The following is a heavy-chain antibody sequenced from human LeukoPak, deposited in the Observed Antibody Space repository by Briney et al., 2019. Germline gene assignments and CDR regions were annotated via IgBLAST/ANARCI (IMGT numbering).Heavy chain of an antibody. D-gene: IGHD3-22*01. J-gene: IGHJ4*02. CDR3: AKVSWPGDSAAYFFDY. Sequence: PGGSLRLSCATSGFTFSSYAMSWVRQPPGKGLEWVSGISGSGGRTYDADSLKGRFTISRDNSRNTLYLQMNSLRADDTAIYYCAKVSWPGDSAAYFFDYWGQGALVTVSS. V-gene: IGHV3-23*01. CDR1: GFTFSSYA. CDR2: ISGSGGRT.